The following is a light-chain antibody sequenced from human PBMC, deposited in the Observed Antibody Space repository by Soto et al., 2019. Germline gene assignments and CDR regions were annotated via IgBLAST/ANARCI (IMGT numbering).Light chain of an antibody. CDR3: QQYNNWPSLT. Sequence: DIVLTQSPATLSLSLGERATLSLRASPSVTSFPARYQQKPGQAPRLLIYGAATRATGIPARFSGSGSGTEVTLTTSSLQSEDVAVYYCQQYNNWPSLTFGQGTRLEI. CDR1: PSVTSF. J-gene: IGKJ5*01. V-gene: IGKV3-15*01. CDR2: GAA.